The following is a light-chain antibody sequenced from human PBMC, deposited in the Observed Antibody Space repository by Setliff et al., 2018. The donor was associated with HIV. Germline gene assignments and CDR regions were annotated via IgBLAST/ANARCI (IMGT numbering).Light chain of an antibody. Sequence: QSAXXXPASVSGSPGQSITISCTGTSNDIGAYNLVSWYQQHPGKXPKLVXXXXXXRPSGISSRFSAYKSGTTAPLTLPXXQAEDXADFXSFSXXXXXXXXXXXXFGTGTKVTVL. V-gene: IGLV2-14*02. CDR1: SNDIGAYNL. CDR3: FSXXXXXXXXXXXX. CDR2: XXX. J-gene: IGLJ1*01.